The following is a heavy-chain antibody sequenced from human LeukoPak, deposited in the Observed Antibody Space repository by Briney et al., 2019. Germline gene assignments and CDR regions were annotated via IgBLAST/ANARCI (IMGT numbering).Heavy chain of an antibody. CDR1: GYTFTGYY. V-gene: IGHV1-2*02. Sequence: VASVKVSCKASGYTFTGYYMHWVRQAPGQGLEWMGWINPNSGGTNYAQKFQGRVTMTRDASISTAYMELSRLRSDDTAVYYCARDGCSGGSCYPYFDYWGQGTLVTVSS. CDR3: ARDGCSGGSCYPYFDY. CDR2: INPNSGGT. J-gene: IGHJ4*02. D-gene: IGHD2-15*01.